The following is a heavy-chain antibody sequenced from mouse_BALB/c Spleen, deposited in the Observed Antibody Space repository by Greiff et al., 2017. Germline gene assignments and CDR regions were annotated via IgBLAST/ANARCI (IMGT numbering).Heavy chain of an antibody. Sequence: VHVKQSGAELVKPGASVKLSCTASGFNIKDTYMHWVKQRPEQGLEWIGRIDPANGNTKYDPKFQGKATITADTSSNTAYLQLSSLTSEDTAVYYCAPYDGYHWGQGTTLTVSS. CDR1: GFNIKDTY. CDR3: APYDGYH. J-gene: IGHJ2*01. D-gene: IGHD2-3*01. CDR2: IDPANGNT. V-gene: IGHV14-3*02.